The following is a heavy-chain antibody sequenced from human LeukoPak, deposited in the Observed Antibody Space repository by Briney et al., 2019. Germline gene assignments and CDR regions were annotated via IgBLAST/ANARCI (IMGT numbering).Heavy chain of an antibody. V-gene: IGHV3-53*05. J-gene: IGHJ4*02. CDR2: IYSGGST. Sequence: GGSLRLSCAASGFTVSSNNMSWVRQAPGKGLEWVSVIYSGGSTYYADSVKGRFTISRDNSKNTLYLQMNSLRAEDTAVYYCAKGPLGDSGSYYFDYWGQGTLVTVSS. CDR3: AKGPLGDSGSYYFDY. CDR1: GFTVSSNN. D-gene: IGHD1-26*01.